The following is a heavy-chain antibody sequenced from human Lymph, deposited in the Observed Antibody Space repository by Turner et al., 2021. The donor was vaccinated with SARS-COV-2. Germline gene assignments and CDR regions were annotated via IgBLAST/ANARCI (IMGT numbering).Heavy chain of an antibody. CDR1: GYTLTELS. CDR3: ATLKSNWKILTGRYYFDF. J-gene: IGHJ4*02. Sequence: QVQLVQSGAEVKKPGASVKVSCKVSGYTLTELSIHWVRQAAGKVLEWMGGFDPEDGETIYAQKFQGRVTMTEDTSTDTAYMELSSLRSEDTAVYYCATLKSNWKILTGRYYFDFWGQGTLVTVSS. D-gene: IGHD1-1*01. V-gene: IGHV1-24*01. CDR2: FDPEDGET.